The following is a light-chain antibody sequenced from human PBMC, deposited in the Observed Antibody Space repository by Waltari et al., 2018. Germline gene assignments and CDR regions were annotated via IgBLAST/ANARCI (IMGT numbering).Light chain of an antibody. J-gene: IGLJ1*01. Sequence: QSALTQPRSVSGSPGQSVTISCTGTSSDIGSYHSVSWYQQQSGKAPKVIIYDVHERPSGVPDRFSGSRSGNTASLTISRLQADDEGEYYCCAYAGSNIFVFGVGTQLTVL. V-gene: IGLV2-11*01. CDR3: CAYAGSNIFV. CDR1: SSDIGSYHS. CDR2: DVH.